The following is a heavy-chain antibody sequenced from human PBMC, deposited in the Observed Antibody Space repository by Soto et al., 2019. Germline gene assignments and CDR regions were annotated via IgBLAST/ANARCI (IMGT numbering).Heavy chain of an antibody. CDR1: GFTFNSYS. Sequence: EVQLVESGGGLVQPGGSLRLSCAASGFTFNSYSMNWVRQAPGKGLEWVTYISSSSSTIYYANPVKGRFTISRDNAKNSLYLQMTNLRDGDTAVYYCARAGYYGSGILLWGQGTLVTVSS. J-gene: IGHJ4*02. D-gene: IGHD3-10*01. CDR2: ISSSSSTI. CDR3: ARAGYYGSGILL. V-gene: IGHV3-48*02.